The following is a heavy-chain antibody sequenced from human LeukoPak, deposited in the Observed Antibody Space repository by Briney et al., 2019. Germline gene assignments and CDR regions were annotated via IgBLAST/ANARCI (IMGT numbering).Heavy chain of an antibody. CDR2: ISSSGSTI. D-gene: IGHD2-8*02. CDR3: AREGHIEMVVYLDY. V-gene: IGHV3-11*01. CDR1: GFTFSDYY. Sequence: GGSLRLSCAASGFTFSDYYMSWIRQAPGKGLEWVSYISSSGSTIYYADSVKGRFTISKDNAKNSLYLQMNSLRAEDTAVYYCAREGHIEMVVYLDYWGQGTLVTVSS. J-gene: IGHJ4*02.